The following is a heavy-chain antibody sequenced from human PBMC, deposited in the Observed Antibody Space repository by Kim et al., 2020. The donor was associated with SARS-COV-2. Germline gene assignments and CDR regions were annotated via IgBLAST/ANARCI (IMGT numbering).Heavy chain of an antibody. J-gene: IGHJ3*02. Sequence: YAQKFQGRVTMTRDTSISTAYMELSRLRSDDTAVYYCAREGVGAPGAFDIWGQGTMVTVSS. CDR3: AREGVGAPGAFDI. V-gene: IGHV1-2*02. D-gene: IGHD1-26*01.